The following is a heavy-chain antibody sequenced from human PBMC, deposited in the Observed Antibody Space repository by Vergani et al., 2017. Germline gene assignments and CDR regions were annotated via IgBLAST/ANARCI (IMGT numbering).Heavy chain of an antibody. D-gene: IGHD2-2*01. V-gene: IGHV4-39*01. CDR1: GGSISSSSYY. CDR3: ATFPPRGNFPXIVVVWGYYYYMDV. J-gene: IGHJ6*03. CDR2: IYYSGST. Sequence: QLQLQESGPGLVKPSETLSLTCTVSGGSISSSSYYWGWIRQPPGKGLEWIGSIYYSGSTYYNPSLKSRVTISVDTSKNQFSLKLSSVTAADTAVYYCATFPPRGNFPXIVVVWGYYYYMDVWGKGTTVTVSS.